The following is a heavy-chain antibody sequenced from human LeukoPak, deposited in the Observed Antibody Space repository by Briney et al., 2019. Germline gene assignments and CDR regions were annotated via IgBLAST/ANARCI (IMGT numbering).Heavy chain of an antibody. Sequence: ASVKVSCKVSGYTLTELSMHWVRQAPGKGLEGMGGFDPEDGETIYGQKFQGRVTMTEDTSTDTAYMELSSLRSENTAVYSCATTTYYYGSGASKYMDVWGQGTTVTVSS. J-gene: IGHJ6*02. CDR3: ATTTYYYGSGASKYMDV. CDR2: FDPEDGET. V-gene: IGHV1-24*01. CDR1: GYTLTELS. D-gene: IGHD3-10*01.